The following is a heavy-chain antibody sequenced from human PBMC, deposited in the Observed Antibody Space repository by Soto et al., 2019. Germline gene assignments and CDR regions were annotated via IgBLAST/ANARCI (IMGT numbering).Heavy chain of an antibody. CDR2: ISGSGGST. D-gene: IGHD6-19*01. J-gene: IGHJ6*02. CDR1: GFPFSGYA. CDR3: AKDRWNIAVADSMDL. V-gene: IGHV3-23*01. Sequence: PGGSLRLSCAASGFPFSGYAMSWVRQAPGKGLEWVSAISGSGGSTYYADSVKGRFTISRDNSKNTLYLHMNSLRAEDTAVYYCAKDRWNIAVADSMDLWAKGPRSPSP.